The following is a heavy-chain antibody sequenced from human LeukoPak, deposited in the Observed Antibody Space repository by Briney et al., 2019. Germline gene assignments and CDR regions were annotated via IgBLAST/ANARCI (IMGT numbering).Heavy chain of an antibody. V-gene: IGHV3-23*01. CDR2: ISGSGGST. D-gene: IGHD3-10*01. J-gene: IGHJ4*02. CDR3: AKASYGSGKSGYFDY. CDR1: GFTFSGYA. Sequence: GGSLRLSCAASGFTFSGYAMSWVRQAPGKGLEWVSAISGSGGSTYYANSVKGRFTISRDNSKNTLYLQMDSLRAEDTAVYYCAKASYGSGKSGYFDYWGQGTLVTVSS.